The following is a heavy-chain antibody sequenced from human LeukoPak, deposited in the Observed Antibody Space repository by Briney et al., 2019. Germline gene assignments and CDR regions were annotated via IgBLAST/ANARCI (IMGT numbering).Heavy chain of an antibody. Sequence: GASVKVSCKASGYTFTGYYMHWVRQAPGQGLEWMGWINPNSGGTNYAQKFQGKVTMTRDTSISTAYMELSRLRSDDTAVYYCARHVRGSGYSYGGFDPWGQGTLVTVSS. D-gene: IGHD5-18*01. CDR2: INPNSGGT. CDR1: GYTFTGYY. J-gene: IGHJ5*02. V-gene: IGHV1-2*02. CDR3: ARHVRGSGYSYGGFDP.